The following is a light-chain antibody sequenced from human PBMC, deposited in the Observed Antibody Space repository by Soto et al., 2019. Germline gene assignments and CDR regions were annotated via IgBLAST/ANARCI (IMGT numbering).Light chain of an antibody. CDR1: QSISYW. Sequence: DIQMTQSPSTLSASXGDRITITCRASQSISYWLAWYQQRPGKAPKLLIFKASSLESGVPSRFSGSGSGTEFTLTISSLQPDDFATYYCQQYNSFSKWAFGQGTKVDIK. CDR3: QQYNSFSKWA. V-gene: IGKV1-5*03. J-gene: IGKJ1*01. CDR2: KAS.